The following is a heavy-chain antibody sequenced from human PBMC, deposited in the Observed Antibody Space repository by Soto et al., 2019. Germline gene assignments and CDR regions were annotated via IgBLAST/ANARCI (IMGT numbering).Heavy chain of an antibody. D-gene: IGHD4-17*01. J-gene: IGHJ4*02. CDR2: ISSSSSTI. CDR3: ARDLNYGFFDY. CDR1: GFTFSSYS. V-gene: IGHV3-48*01. Sequence: EVQLVESGGGLVQPGGSLRLSCAASGFTFSSYSMNWVRQAPGKGLEWVSYISSSSSTIYYADSVKGRFTISRDNAKNSLYLQMNSLRAEDTAVYYCARDLNYGFFDYWGQGTLVTVSS.